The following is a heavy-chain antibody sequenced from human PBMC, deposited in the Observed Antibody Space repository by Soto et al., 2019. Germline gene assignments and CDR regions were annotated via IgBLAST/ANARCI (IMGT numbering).Heavy chain of an antibody. CDR1: GGSVNNNNCY. CDR2: IYYSGST. J-gene: IGHJ4*02. D-gene: IGHD1-26*01. Sequence: SETLSLTCTVSGGSVNNNNCYWGWIRQPPGKGLEWIGNIYYSGSTYYTPSLKSRVTISVDTSKNQFSLRLSSVTAADTAVYYCARIPPELDFDSWGQGTLVTVSS. V-gene: IGHV4-39*07. CDR3: ARIPPELDFDS.